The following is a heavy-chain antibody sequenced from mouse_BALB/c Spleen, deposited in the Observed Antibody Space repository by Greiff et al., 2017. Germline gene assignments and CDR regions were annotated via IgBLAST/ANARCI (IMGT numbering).Heavy chain of an antibody. D-gene: IGHD1-2*01. CDR3: AQFITTARGFAY. Sequence: EVKLMESGPGLVKPSQSLSLTCTVTGYSITSDYAWNWIRQFPGNKLEWMGYISYSGSTSYNPSLKSRISITRDTSKNQFFLQLNSVTTEDTATYYCAQFITTARGFAYWGQGTLVTVSA. V-gene: IGHV3-2*02. CDR1: GYSITSDYA. J-gene: IGHJ3*01. CDR2: ISYSGST.